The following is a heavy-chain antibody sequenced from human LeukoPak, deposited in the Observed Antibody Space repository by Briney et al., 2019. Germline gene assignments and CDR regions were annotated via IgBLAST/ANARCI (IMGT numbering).Heavy chain of an antibody. Sequence: SETLSLTCSVSGGFNTHYYWSWIRQPPGKGLEWIGYIYHSGSTNYNPSLKSRVTISVDTSKNHFSLKLSSVTAADTAVYYCAREHSPYCTNGVCQEGWFDPWGQGTLVTVSS. D-gene: IGHD2-8*01. V-gene: IGHV4-59*12. J-gene: IGHJ5*02. CDR1: GGFNTHYY. CDR3: AREHSPYCTNGVCQEGWFDP. CDR2: IYHSGST.